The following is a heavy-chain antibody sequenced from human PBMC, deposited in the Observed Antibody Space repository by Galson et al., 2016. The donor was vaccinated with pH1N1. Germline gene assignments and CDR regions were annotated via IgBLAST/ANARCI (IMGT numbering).Heavy chain of an antibody. V-gene: IGHV4-39*01. D-gene: IGHD4-17*01. CDR1: GGSISSSSYY. CDR3: ARHFHGDYALD. Sequence: SETLSLTCTVSGGSISSSSYYWGWIRQPPGKGLEWIGSVYYSGITYYNPSLKSRATISVDTSKKQFSLKLSSVTAADTAVYYCARHFHGDYALDWGQGTLVTVSS. CDR2: VYYSGIT. J-gene: IGHJ4*02.